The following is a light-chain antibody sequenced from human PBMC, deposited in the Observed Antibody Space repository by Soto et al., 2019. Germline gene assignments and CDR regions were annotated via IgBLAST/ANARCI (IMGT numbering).Light chain of an antibody. Sequence: EIVMTQSPATLSVSPGERATLSCRASQSVSSDFAWYQQKPGQAPRLLIYGASTRATGIPARFSGSGSGTEFTLTISSLQSEDFALYYCQQYNNWPITFGQGTRLEIK. CDR1: QSVSSD. V-gene: IGKV3-15*01. J-gene: IGKJ5*01. CDR3: QQYNNWPIT. CDR2: GAS.